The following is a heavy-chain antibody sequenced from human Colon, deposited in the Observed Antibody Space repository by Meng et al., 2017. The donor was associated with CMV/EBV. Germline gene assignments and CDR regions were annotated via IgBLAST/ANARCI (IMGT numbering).Heavy chain of an antibody. D-gene: IGHD5-12*01. CDR1: GYSFTNYA. V-gene: IGHV7-4-1*02. Sequence: QVQLVQSGSELKRPGASVQVSCKTSGYSFTNYAMYWVRQAPGQGLEWMGWINTNTGHPTYAQGFTGRFVFTSDTSVSTAYLQISSLQSGDSAVYYCARGILATVDSWGQGTLVTVSS. CDR2: INTNTGHP. CDR3: ARGILATVDS. J-gene: IGHJ4*02.